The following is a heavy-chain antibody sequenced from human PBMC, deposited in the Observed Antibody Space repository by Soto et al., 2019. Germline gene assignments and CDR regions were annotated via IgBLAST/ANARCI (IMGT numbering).Heavy chain of an antibody. CDR2: ISYSGST. J-gene: IGHJ4*02. V-gene: IGHV4-59*01. CDR1: SDSTSSYY. Sequence: SETLSLTCTVSSDSTSSYYWSWIRQPPGKRLEWIGYISYSGSTDYNPSLKSRVTISGDTSKNQFSLKVSSVTAADTAVYYCARGTSWQLPFDYWGQGTLVTVSS. D-gene: IGHD6-13*01. CDR3: ARGTSWQLPFDY.